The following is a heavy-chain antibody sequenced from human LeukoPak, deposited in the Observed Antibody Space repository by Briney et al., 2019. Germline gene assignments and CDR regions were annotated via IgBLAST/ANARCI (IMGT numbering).Heavy chain of an antibody. Sequence: GESLKISCHGSGYSLPSYWIEWVRPTPREGLEWMGVLYHGDSDTRYSPSFQGQVTISVDKSISTAYLQWSSLKASDTAMYYCARGQWFVSKGLGAFDIWGQGTMVIVSP. CDR2: LYHGDSDT. J-gene: IGHJ3*02. D-gene: IGHD3-22*01. V-gene: IGHV5-51*01. CDR3: ARGQWFVSKGLGAFDI. CDR1: GYSLPSYW.